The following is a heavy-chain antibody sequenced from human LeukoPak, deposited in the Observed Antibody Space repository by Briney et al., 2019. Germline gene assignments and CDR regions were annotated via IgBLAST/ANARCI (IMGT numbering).Heavy chain of an antibody. V-gene: IGHV5-51*01. J-gene: IGHJ4*02. CDR3: ARLTHSLAAAGLRGFYFDY. CDR1: GYNFTSYW. Sequence: GESLKISCKASGYNFTSYWIGWVRQMPGKGLEWMGIIYPDDFDTRYSPSFQGQVTISVDKSTTTAHLQWGSLEASDTAIYYCARLTHSLAAAGLRGFYFDYWGQGTLVTVSS. CDR2: IYPDDFDT. D-gene: IGHD6-13*01.